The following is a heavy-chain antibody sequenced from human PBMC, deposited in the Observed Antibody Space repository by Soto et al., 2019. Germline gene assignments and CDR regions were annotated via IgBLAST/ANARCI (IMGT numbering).Heavy chain of an antibody. D-gene: IGHD2-2*01. V-gene: IGHV3-23*01. CDR1: GFDFSDYA. Sequence: GGSLRLSCAASGFDFSDYAMTWVRQTPGKGLECISLISGTGVPPLYAESVKGLFSVSRDNSKDTLFLEMNNLRVDDTAMYYCAKSFCSSSSCFFLWVDPWGPGTLVTVSS. J-gene: IGHJ5*02. CDR2: ISGTGVPP. CDR3: AKSFCSSSSCFFLWVDP.